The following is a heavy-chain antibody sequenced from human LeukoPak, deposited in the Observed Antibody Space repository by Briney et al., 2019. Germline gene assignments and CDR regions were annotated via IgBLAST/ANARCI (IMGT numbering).Heavy chain of an antibody. J-gene: IGHJ6*02. Sequence: GRSLRLSCAASGFTFSSYGMHWVRQAPGKGLEWVAVISYDGSNKYYADSVKGRFTISRDNSKNTLYLQMNSLRAEDTAVYYCAKGGARATLYYYGSGSAWGMDVWGQGTTVTVSS. V-gene: IGHV3-30*18. CDR3: AKGGARATLYYYGSGSAWGMDV. CDR1: GFTFSSYG. D-gene: IGHD3-10*01. CDR2: ISYDGSNK.